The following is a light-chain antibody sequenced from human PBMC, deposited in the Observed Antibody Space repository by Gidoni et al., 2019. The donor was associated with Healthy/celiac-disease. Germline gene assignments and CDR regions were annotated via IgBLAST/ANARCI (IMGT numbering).Light chain of an antibody. CDR1: QSVSSY. CDR2: DAS. CDR3: QQRSNWAWT. V-gene: IGKV3-11*01. J-gene: IGKJ1*01. Sequence: EIVLTQSPATLSLSPGERATLSCRASQSVSSYLAWYQQKPGQAPRLLIYDASNRATGIPARFSGSGSGTDFTLTISSLEPEDFAVYYCQQRSNWAWTFXQXTKVEIK.